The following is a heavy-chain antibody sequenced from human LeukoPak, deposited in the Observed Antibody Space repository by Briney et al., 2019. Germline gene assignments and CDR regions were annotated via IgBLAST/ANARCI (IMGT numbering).Heavy chain of an antibody. Sequence: SETLSLTCAVYGGSFSGYYWSWIRQPPGKGLEWIGEINHSGSTNYNPSLKSRVTISVDTSKNQFSLKLSSVTAADTAVYYCARGRRDSSGYYLPRGHHMDVWGQGTLVTVSS. D-gene: IGHD3-22*01. V-gene: IGHV4-34*01. J-gene: IGHJ4*02. CDR2: INHSGST. CDR1: GGSFSGYY. CDR3: ARGRRDSSGYYLPRGHHMDV.